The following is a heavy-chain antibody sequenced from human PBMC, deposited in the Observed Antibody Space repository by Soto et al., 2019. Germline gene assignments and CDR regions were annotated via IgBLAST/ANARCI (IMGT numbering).Heavy chain of an antibody. Sequence: ASVKVSCKASGYTFSNYAIQWVRQAPGQRLEWLAWINSGNGDTNYAQEFQGRVTMTGDTSTDTAYMELSSLRSEDTAVYYCATGGSGSYLYYYYYGMDVWGQGTTVTVSS. CDR1: GYTFSNYA. J-gene: IGHJ6*02. CDR3: ATGGSGSYLYYYYYGMDV. CDR2: INSGNGDT. D-gene: IGHD3-10*01. V-gene: IGHV1-3*03.